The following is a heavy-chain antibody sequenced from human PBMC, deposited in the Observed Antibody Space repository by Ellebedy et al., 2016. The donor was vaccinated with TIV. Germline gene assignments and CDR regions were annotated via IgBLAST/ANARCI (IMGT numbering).Heavy chain of an antibody. CDR3: ARGCGGDCYDAFDI. CDR2: ISSSSSYI. D-gene: IGHD2-21*02. CDR1: GFTFSSYS. Sequence: GGSLRLSXAASGFTFSSYSMNWVRQAPGKGLEWVSSISSSSSYIYYADSVKGRFTISRDNTKNSLYLQMNSLRAEDTAVYYCARGCGGDCYDAFDIWGQGTMVTVSS. J-gene: IGHJ3*02. V-gene: IGHV3-21*01.